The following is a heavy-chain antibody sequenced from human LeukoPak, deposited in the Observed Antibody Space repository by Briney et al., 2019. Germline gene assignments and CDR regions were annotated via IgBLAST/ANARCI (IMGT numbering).Heavy chain of an antibody. CDR3: ARGGRSSGLFDY. V-gene: IGHV4-38-2*02. J-gene: IGHJ4*02. CDR1: GYSISSGYY. Sequence: PSETLSLTCTVSGYSISSGYYWGWIRQPPGKGLEWIGSIYHSGSTYYNPSLKSRVTISVDTSKNQFSLKLSSVTAADTAVYYCARGGRSSGLFDYWGQGTLVTVSS. CDR2: IYHSGST. D-gene: IGHD3-22*01.